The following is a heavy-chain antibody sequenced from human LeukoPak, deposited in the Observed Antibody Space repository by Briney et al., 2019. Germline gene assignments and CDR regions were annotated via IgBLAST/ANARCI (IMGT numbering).Heavy chain of an antibody. J-gene: IGHJ6*02. D-gene: IGHD3-10*01. V-gene: IGHV3-7*01. CDR3: ARDFGGMDV. Sequence: GGSLRLSCAASGFTLSSYWMSWVRQAPGKGLEWVANIKQDGSEKYYVDSVKGRFTISRDNAKNSLYLQMNSLRAEDTAVYYCARDFGGMDVWGQGTTVTVSS. CDR2: IKQDGSEK. CDR1: GFTLSSYW.